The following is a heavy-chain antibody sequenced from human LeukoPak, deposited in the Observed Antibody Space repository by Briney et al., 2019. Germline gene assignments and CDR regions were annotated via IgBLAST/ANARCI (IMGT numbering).Heavy chain of an antibody. CDR2: IKQDGSEK. CDR3: ARARFSYGHHYFDY. Sequence: GGSPRLSCAASAFTFSTYWMSWVRQAPGKGLEWVANIKQDGSEKYYVDSVKGRFTISRDNAKDSLYLQMNSLRAEDTAVYYCARARFSYGHHYFDYWGQGTLVTVSS. D-gene: IGHD5-18*01. J-gene: IGHJ4*02. CDR1: AFTFSTYW. V-gene: IGHV3-7*04.